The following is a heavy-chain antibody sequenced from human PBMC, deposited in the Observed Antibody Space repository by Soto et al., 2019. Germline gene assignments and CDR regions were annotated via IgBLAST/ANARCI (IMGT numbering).Heavy chain of an antibody. D-gene: IGHD3-10*02. CDR1: GFTFSSYA. CDR3: AKDGGVFAELTYYSYYYMDV. V-gene: IGHV3-23*01. Sequence: GGSLRLSCAASGFTFSSYAMSWVRQAPGKGLEWVSAINGSGGSTYYADSVKGRLTFSRDNCKNMRYLQMNSVRAEDTAVHYCAKDGGVFAELTYYSYYYMDVWGKGTTVTVSS. CDR2: INGSGGST. J-gene: IGHJ6*03.